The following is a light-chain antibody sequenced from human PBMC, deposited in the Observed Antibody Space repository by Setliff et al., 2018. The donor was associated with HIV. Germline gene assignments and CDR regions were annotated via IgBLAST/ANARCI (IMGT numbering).Light chain of an antibody. CDR1: SSDVGGYNY. V-gene: IGLV2-14*03. CDR2: DVS. J-gene: IGLJ3*02. CDR3: SSYTASSTLV. Sequence: QSVLTQPASVSGSPGQSITISRTGSSSDVGGYNYVSWYQQHPGKAPKLMIYDVSQRPSGVSDRFSGSKSGITASLTISGLQPEDESDYYCSSYTASSTLVFGGGTK.